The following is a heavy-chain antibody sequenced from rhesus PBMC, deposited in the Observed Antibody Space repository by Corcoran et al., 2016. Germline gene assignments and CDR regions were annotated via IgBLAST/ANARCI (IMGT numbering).Heavy chain of an antibody. CDR2: IYGSRGNT. J-gene: IGHJ4*01. Sequence: QVQMQESSPGLMKPSETLSLTCAVSGGSISSGYGWNWMRPPPGTGLEWIGNIYGSRGNTYYNPSLKSRVTISKDTSKNQFSLKLTSATAADTAVYYCARNQYTPTAYFDYWGQGVLVTVSS. CDR1: GGSISSGYG. CDR3: ARNQYTPTAYFDY. D-gene: IGHD3S6*01. V-gene: IGHV4S7*01.